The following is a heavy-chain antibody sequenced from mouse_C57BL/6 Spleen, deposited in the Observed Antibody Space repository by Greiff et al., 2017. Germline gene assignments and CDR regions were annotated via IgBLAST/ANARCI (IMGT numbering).Heavy chain of an antibody. CDR2: IHPNSGST. D-gene: IGHD1-1*01. Sequence: VQLQQPGAELVKPGASVKLSCKASGYTFTSYWMHWVKQRPGQGLEWIGMIHPNSGSTNYNEKFKSKATLTVDKSSSTAYMQLSSLTSEDSAVYYCAREGLLRYMDYWSQGTSVTVSS. V-gene: IGHV1-64*01. J-gene: IGHJ4*01. CDR3: AREGLLRYMDY. CDR1: GYTFTSYW.